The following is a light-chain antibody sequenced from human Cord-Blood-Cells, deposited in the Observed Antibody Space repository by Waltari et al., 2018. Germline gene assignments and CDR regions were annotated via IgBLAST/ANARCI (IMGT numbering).Light chain of an antibody. J-gene: IGKJ1*01. V-gene: IGKV1-39*01. CDR3: QQSYNTPRT. CDR2: AAS. Sequence: DIQMTQSPSSLSASVGDRVTITCRASQSISSYLNWYQQKPGKAPKLLIYAASSLQSGDPARFSGSGSGTDFTLTISSLQPEDFATYYCQQSYNTPRTFGQGTKVEIK. CDR1: QSISSY.